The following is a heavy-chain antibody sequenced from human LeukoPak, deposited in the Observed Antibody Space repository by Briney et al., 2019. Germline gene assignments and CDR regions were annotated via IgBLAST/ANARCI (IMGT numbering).Heavy chain of an antibody. CDR2: INHTGNT. CDR1: GGSFSGYF. CDR3: ARGSRELGDGWGD. D-gene: IGHD1-26*01. J-gene: IGHJ4*02. V-gene: IGHV4-34*01. Sequence: SQTLSLTRAVSGGSFSGYFCSWIRQPPGKGLEWIGEINHTGNTNYNPSLRSRVTISVDTSKNQFSLKLGSVTAADTAVYYCARGSRELGDGWGDWGQGTLVTVSS.